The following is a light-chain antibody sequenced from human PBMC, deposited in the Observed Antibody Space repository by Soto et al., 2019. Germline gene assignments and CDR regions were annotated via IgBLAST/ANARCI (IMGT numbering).Light chain of an antibody. V-gene: IGKV3-15*01. Sequence: EIVMTQSPGTLSVSPGERATLSCRASQSVSSNLAWYQQKPGQAPRLLIYGASTRATGIPARFSGSRSGTESTLTIISLQSEDFAVYYCQQYNNWPRTFGQGTKVEIK. J-gene: IGKJ1*01. CDR2: GAS. CDR1: QSVSSN. CDR3: QQYNNWPRT.